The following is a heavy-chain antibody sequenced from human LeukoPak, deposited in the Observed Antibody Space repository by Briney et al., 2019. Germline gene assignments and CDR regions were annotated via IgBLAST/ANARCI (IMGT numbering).Heavy chain of an antibody. CDR3: ARLGASDATTDLFPAWFDP. CDR2: IYSSGSA. Sequence: PSETLSLTCTVSGNSISTYYWSWIRQPPGKGLECIGYIYSSGSAYYNPSLTSRVTISVDTSKNQFSLKLSSVTAAGTAVYYCARLGASDATTDLFPAWFDPWGQGTLVTVSS. CDR1: GNSISTYY. V-gene: IGHV4-4*09. J-gene: IGHJ5*02. D-gene: IGHD2-21*01.